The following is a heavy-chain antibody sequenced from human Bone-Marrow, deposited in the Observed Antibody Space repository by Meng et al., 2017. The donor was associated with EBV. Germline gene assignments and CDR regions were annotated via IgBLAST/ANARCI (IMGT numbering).Heavy chain of an antibody. CDR2: INHSGST. J-gene: IGHJ4*02. CDR3: ARGGIFGVAIFDY. CDR1: GGSFSGYY. Sequence: QVRVQQWGAGLLKPSETLSLTWAVYGGSFSGYYWSWIRQPPGKGLEWIGEINHSGSTNYNPSLKSRVTISVDTSKNQFSLKLSSVTAADTAVYYCARGGIFGVAIFDYWGQGTLVTVSS. V-gene: IGHV4-34*01. D-gene: IGHD3-3*01.